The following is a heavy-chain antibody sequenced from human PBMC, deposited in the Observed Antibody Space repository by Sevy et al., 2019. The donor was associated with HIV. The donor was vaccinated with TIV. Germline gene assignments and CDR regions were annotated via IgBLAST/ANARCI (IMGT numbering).Heavy chain of an antibody. D-gene: IGHD2-15*01. CDR3: ARHHCSVSACYLFDY. Sequence: SETLSLTCTVSGDSISSSSYFWGWIRQPPGKGLEWIGTGYFSGSTYYNVSLKSRVTISVDTSKSQFSLKLSSVTAADTAVHYCARHHCSVSACYLFDYWGQGILVTVSS. CDR1: GDSISSSSYF. J-gene: IGHJ4*02. V-gene: IGHV4-39*01. CDR2: GYFSGST.